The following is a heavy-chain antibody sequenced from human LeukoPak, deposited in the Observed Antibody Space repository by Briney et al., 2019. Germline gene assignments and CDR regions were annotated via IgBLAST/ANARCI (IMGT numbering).Heavy chain of an antibody. J-gene: IGHJ4*02. Sequence: GASVKVSCKASGYTFTSYYMHWVRQAPGQGLEWMGIINPSGGNTSHAQNYQGRVTMTRDTSTSTVYMELSSLRSEDTSVYYCARDAEIKNYYDSSGYYASYWGQGTLVTVSS. CDR2: INPSGGNT. CDR1: GYTFTSYY. V-gene: IGHV1-46*01. CDR3: ARDAEIKNYYDSSGYYASY. D-gene: IGHD3-22*01.